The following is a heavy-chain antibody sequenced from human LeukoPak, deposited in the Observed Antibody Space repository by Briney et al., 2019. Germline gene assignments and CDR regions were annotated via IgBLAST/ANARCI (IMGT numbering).Heavy chain of an antibody. V-gene: IGHV3-23*01. Sequence: GGSRRLSCAASGFTFSSYAMSWVRQAPGKGLEWVSAISGSGGSTYYADSVKGRFTISRDNSKNTLYLQMNSLRAEDTAVYYCAKDSRVVPAANGGGYYYYGMDVWGKGTTVAVSS. J-gene: IGHJ6*04. CDR2: ISGSGGST. D-gene: IGHD2-2*01. CDR3: AKDSRVVPAANGGGYYYYGMDV. CDR1: GFTFSSYA.